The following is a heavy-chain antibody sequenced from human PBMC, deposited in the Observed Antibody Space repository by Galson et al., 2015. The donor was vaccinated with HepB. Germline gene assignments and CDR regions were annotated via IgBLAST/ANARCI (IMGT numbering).Heavy chain of an antibody. CDR1: GYSFNTYG. CDR2: ISAYNGNT. J-gene: IGHJ5*02. CDR3: ARERTSGLDP. D-gene: IGHD5-12*01. Sequence: SVKVSCKASGYSFNTYGISWVRQAPGQGPEWMGWISAYNGNTKYAQKLQGRVTMTTDTSTSTAYMELRSLRSDDTAVYYCARERTSGLDPWGQGTLVTVSS. V-gene: IGHV1-18*01.